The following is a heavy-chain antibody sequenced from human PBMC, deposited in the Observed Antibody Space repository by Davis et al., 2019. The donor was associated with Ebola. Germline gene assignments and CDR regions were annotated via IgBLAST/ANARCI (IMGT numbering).Heavy chain of an antibody. D-gene: IGHD3-16*02. J-gene: IGHJ6*02. CDR1: GFTFDNFA. CDR2: ISYDGINK. Sequence: PGGSLRLSCAASGFTFDNFALHWVRQAPGKGLEWVAVISYDGINKHYSDSVKGRFTISRDSSKNAVYLQMSSLRPEDTGTYYCAKDRMTAIVGDGLDVWGQGTTVTVSS. V-gene: IGHV3-30-3*01. CDR3: AKDRMTAIVGDGLDV.